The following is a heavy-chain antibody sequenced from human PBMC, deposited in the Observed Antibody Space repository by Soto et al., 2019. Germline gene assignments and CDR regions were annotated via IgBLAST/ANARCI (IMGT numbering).Heavy chain of an antibody. J-gene: IGHJ6*02. V-gene: IGHV4-59*01. Sequence: SETLSLTCTVSGGSISSYYWSWIRQPPGKGLEWIGYIYYSGSTNYNPSLKSRVTISVDTSKNQFSLKLSSVTAADTAVYYCARDSYSISFVSWDYYGMDVWGQGTTVTVSS. D-gene: IGHD6-13*01. CDR1: GGSISSYY. CDR3: ARDSYSISFVSWDYYGMDV. CDR2: IYYSGST.